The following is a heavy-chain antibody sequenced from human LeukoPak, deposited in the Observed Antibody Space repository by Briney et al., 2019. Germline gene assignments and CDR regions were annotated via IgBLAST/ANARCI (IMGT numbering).Heavy chain of an antibody. CDR3: AKENTWVLWERKYSDH. Sequence: GGSLRLSCVASGFAFKNYGMHWVRQAPGKGLEWVTSIRDEDSTKFYTGSVMGRFTISRDNSKNTLYLQMDSLRPDDTAVYYCAKENTWVLWERKYSDHWGQGALVTV. D-gene: IGHD1-26*01. CDR1: GFAFKNYG. J-gene: IGHJ4*02. V-gene: IGHV3-30*02. CDR2: IRDEDSTK.